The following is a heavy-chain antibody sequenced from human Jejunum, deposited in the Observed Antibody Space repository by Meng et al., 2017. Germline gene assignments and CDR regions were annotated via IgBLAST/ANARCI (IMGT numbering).Heavy chain of an antibody. Sequence: SETLSLTCTVSGGSINSYYWSWIRQPPGKGLEWIGYIYYSGSTNYNPSLKSRVTISVDTSKNQFSLKLSSVTAADTAVYYCARGHDYGDYWGQGTLVTVSS. CDR1: GGSINSYY. CDR3: ARGHDYGDY. J-gene: IGHJ4*02. V-gene: IGHV4-59*01. CDR2: IYYSGST.